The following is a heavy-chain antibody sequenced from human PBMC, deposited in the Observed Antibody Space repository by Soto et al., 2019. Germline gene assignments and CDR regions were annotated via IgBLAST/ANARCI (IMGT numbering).Heavy chain of an antibody. D-gene: IGHD6-13*01. V-gene: IGHV4-4*07. CDR1: GGSISNYY. CDR3: ARQTTYSSSWYDH. Sequence: SETLSLTCTVSGGSISNYYWTWIRQPAGKGLEWIGRIYTSGSTNYNPSLKSRVTMSVDTSKNQFSLKLSSVTAADTALYYCARQTTYSSSWYDHWGHGTLVTVSS. CDR2: IYTSGST. J-gene: IGHJ5*02.